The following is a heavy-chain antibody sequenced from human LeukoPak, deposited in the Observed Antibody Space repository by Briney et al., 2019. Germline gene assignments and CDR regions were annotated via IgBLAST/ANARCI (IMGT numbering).Heavy chain of an antibody. Sequence: GGSLRLSCAASGFTVSSNYISWVRQAPGKGLEWVSVIYSGGSTYYADSVKGRFTISRDNSKNTLYLQMNSLRAEDTAVYYCARVASGYFGYYYYYMDVWGKGTTVTVSS. D-gene: IGHD3-22*01. V-gene: IGHV3-66*02. CDR3: ARVASGYFGYYYYYMDV. CDR2: IYSGGST. J-gene: IGHJ6*03. CDR1: GFTVSSNY.